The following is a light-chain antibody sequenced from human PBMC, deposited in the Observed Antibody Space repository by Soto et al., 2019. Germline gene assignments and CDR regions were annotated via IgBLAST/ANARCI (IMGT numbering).Light chain of an antibody. V-gene: IGKV3-15*01. J-gene: IGKJ1*01. CDR3: QQYNNWPTRT. CDR1: QSVSSN. Sequence: EIVITQSPATQPVSPGERATLSCGASQSVSSNLAWYQQKPGQAPSLLIYGASTRATGIPARFSGSGSGTELTLTISSLQSADFAVYDCQQYNNWPTRTFGQGTKVDIK. CDR2: GAS.